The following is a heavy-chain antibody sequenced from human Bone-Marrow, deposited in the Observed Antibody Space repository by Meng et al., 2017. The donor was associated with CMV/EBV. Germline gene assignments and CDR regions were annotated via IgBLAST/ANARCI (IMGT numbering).Heavy chain of an antibody. CDR2: METKARGATT. J-gene: IGHJ5*02. CDR3: TTVRFDT. Sequence: LSCAASGLTLRNAWMNWVRQVPGKGLEWVGRMETKARGATTDYAAAVKGRFVVSRDDSQNILFLQMNSLITEDTALYYCTTVRFDTWGQGTLVTVSS. V-gene: IGHV3-15*04. CDR1: GLTLRNAW.